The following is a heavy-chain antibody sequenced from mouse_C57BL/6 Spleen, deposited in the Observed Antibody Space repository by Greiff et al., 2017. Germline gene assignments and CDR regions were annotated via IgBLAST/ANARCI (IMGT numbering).Heavy chain of an antibody. J-gene: IGHJ1*03. Sequence: EVKLVESGGGLVQPGGSLSLSCAASGFTFTDYYMSWVRQPPGKALEWLGFIRNTANGYTTEYSASVKGRFTISRDNSQSILYLQMNALRAEDSATYYCARLYGNYVWYFEGWGTGTTVTVSS. V-gene: IGHV7-3*01. CDR3: ARLYGNYVWYFEG. CDR1: GFTFTDYY. D-gene: IGHD2-1*01. CDR2: IRNTANGYTT.